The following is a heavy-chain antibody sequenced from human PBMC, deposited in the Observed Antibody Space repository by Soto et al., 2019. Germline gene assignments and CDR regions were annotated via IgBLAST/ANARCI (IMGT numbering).Heavy chain of an antibody. V-gene: IGHV4-59*01. J-gene: IGHJ1*01. Sequence: SETLSLTCTVSGGSISSYYWSWIRQPPGKGLEWIGYIYYSGSTNYNPSLKSRVTISVDTSKNQFSLKLSSVTAADTAVYYCGTSSGYYTAEYFQHWGQGTLVTVSS. CDR2: IYYSGST. CDR3: GTSSGYYTAEYFQH. D-gene: IGHD3-22*01. CDR1: GGSISSYY.